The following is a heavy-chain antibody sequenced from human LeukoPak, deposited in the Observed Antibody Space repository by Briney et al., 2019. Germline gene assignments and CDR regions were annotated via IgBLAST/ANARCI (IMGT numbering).Heavy chain of an antibody. V-gene: IGHV3-7*03. CDR1: GFTLSSHA. CDR3: ARVLRYCSGGNCYSGGLGCMDV. J-gene: IGHJ6*03. Sequence: GGSLRLSCAASGFTLSSHAIHWVRQAPGKGLEWVANIKQDGREQYYVDSVKGRFTISRDKAKNSLYLQMNSLRAEDTAVYYCARVLRYCSGGNCYSGGLGCMDVWGKGTTVTISS. CDR2: IKQDGREQ. D-gene: IGHD2-15*01.